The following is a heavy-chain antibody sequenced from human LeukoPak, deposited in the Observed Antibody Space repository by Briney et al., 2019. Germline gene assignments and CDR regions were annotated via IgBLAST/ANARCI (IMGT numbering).Heavy chain of an antibody. CDR3: ARRRDYSDGSGYYDAFDF. D-gene: IGHD3-22*01. CDR1: GYNFTNYW. CDR2: IYPGDSDT. V-gene: IGHV5-51*01. J-gene: IGHJ3*01. Sequence: GESLKISCKGSGYNFTNYWIGWVRQMPGKGLEWMGIIYPGDSDTRYSPSFQGQVTISADKSISTAYLQWSSLKASDTAMYYCARRRDYSDGSGYYDAFDFWGQGTMVTVSS.